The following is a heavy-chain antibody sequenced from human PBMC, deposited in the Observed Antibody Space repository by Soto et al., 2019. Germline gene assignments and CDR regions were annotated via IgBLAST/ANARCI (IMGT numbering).Heavy chain of an antibody. CDR3: AKEGWFGWNHHFNWFDP. D-gene: IGHD3-10*01. V-gene: IGHV3-30*18. J-gene: IGHJ5*02. CDR2: ISYDGSNK. Sequence: QVQLVESGGGVVQPGRSLRLSCAASGFTFSSYGMHWVRQAPGKGLEWVAVISYDGSNKYYADSVKGRFTISRDNSKNTLYLQMNSLRAEDTAVYYCAKEGWFGWNHHFNWFDPWGQGTLVTVSS. CDR1: GFTFSSYG.